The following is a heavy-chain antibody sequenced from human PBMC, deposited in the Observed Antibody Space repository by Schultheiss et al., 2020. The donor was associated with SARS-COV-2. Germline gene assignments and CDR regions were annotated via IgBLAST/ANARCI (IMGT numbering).Heavy chain of an antibody. Sequence: SETLSLTCTVSGGSISSGGYYWSWIRQHPGKGLEWIGYIYYSGSTYYNPSLKSLVTISVDTSKNQFSLKLSSVTAADTAVYYCARGGHPPKYQLLVHYYYYGMDVWGQGTTVTVSS. V-gene: IGHV4-31*01. D-gene: IGHD2-2*01. CDR1: GGSISSGGYY. J-gene: IGHJ6*02. CDR3: ARGGHPPKYQLLVHYYYYGMDV. CDR2: IYYSGST.